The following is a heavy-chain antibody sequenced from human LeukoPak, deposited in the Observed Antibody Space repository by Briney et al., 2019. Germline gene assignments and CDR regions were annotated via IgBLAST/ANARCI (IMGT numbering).Heavy chain of an antibody. Sequence: SQTLSLTCTVSGGSISSDDYYWSWIRQLPGKGLEWIGYISHIGSTYYNPSLKSPVSISVDTSKNQFSLNVISVTAADTAVYYCARFILTGYSLDYWGQGTLFSVSS. D-gene: IGHD3-9*01. CDR3: ARFILTGYSLDY. CDR1: GGSISSDDYY. V-gene: IGHV4-31*01. CDR2: ISHIGST. J-gene: IGHJ4*01.